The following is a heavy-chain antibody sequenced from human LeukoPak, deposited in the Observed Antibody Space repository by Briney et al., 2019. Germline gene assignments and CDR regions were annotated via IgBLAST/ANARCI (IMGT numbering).Heavy chain of an antibody. J-gene: IGHJ4*02. CDR3: ARAAAAAGGQYFDY. Sequence: KSSETLSLTCTVSGGSISSYYWSWIRQPAGQGLEWIGRIYTNADTKYNPSLKSRVTMSVDTSKNQLSLNVRSVTAADTAVYYCARAAAAAGGQYFDYWGQGTVVTVSS. CDR1: GGSISSYY. CDR2: IYTNADT. D-gene: IGHD6-13*01. V-gene: IGHV4-4*07.